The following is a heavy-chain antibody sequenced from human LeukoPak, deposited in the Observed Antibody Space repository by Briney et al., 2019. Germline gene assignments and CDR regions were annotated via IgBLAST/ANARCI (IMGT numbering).Heavy chain of an antibody. Sequence: ASVKVSCKASGYTFTGYYMHWVRQAPGQGLEWMGWINPNSGGTNYAQNFQDRVTMTRDTSTSTVYTELSRLTVDDTAVYYCARDHDWGVDYWGQGTLVTVSS. J-gene: IGHJ4*02. CDR2: INPNSGGT. D-gene: IGHD7-27*01. CDR3: ARDHDWGVDY. V-gene: IGHV1-2*02. CDR1: GYTFTGYY.